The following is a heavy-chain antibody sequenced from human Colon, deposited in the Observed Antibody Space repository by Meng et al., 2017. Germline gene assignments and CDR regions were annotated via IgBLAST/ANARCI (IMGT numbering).Heavy chain of an antibody. Sequence: HQKEAGPGLVKPSETLSLTCTVSGASSSNYHWSWIRQTAGKGLEYIGRIYTNGITNYNPSLKTRVTMSVDRSKNQLSLKLSSVAAADTAVYYCARDLDTYYLDFWGQGTLVTVSS. V-gene: IGHV4-4*07. CDR1: GASSSNYH. D-gene: IGHD3-10*01. CDR3: ARDLDTYYLDF. J-gene: IGHJ4*02. CDR2: IYTNGIT.